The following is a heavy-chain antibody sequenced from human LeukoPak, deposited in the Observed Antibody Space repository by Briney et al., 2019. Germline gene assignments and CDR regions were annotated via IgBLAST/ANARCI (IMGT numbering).Heavy chain of an antibody. CDR3: ARVLDSSGYLNWFDP. D-gene: IGHD3-22*01. Sequence: RASVKVSCKASVGTFSSYAISWVRQAPGQGLECMGRIIPIFGTANYAQKFQGRVTITTDESTSTAYMELSSLRSEDAAVYYCARVLDSSGYLNWFDPWGQGTLVTVSS. CDR1: VGTFSSYA. J-gene: IGHJ5*02. V-gene: IGHV1-69*05. CDR2: IIPIFGTA.